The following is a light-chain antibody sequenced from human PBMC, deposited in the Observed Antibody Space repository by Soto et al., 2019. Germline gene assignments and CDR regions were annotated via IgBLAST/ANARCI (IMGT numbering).Light chain of an antibody. CDR2: AAS. Sequence: EIQMTQAPSTLSGSLGDRVTITCRASQSITNYLNWYQHKPGQAPNLLIYAASTLQAGVPSRFRGSGSGTDFTLTISSLQPEDFATYFCQQSNSSPPTFGGGTKVDIK. V-gene: IGKV1-39*01. CDR3: QQSNSSPPT. CDR1: QSITNY. J-gene: IGKJ4*01.